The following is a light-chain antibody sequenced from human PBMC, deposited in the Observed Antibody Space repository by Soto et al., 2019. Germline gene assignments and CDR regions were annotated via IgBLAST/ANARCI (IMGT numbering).Light chain of an antibody. J-gene: IGLJ1*01. CDR3: QSYDSRLSGSV. Sequence: SVLTQPPSASGTPGQRVTVSCSGSSSNIETNYVYWYQHLPGTAPKLLITDDTSRPSGVPDRFSGSKSGASASLAITGLQAEDEADYYCQSYDSRLSGSVFGTGTKLTVL. V-gene: IGLV1-40*01. CDR2: DDT. CDR1: SSNIETNY.